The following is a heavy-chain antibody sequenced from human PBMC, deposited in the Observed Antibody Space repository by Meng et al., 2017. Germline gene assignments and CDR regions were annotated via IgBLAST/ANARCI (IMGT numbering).Heavy chain of an antibody. CDR3: ARWGYYFHWFDP. D-gene: IGHD3-22*01. J-gene: IGHJ5*02. CDR1: GYSFTSYW. Sequence: GGSLRLSCKGSGYSFTSYWIGWVRQMPGKGLEWMGSIYPGDSDTSYSPSFQGQVTISADKSISTAYLQWDSLKASDTAMYYCARWGYYFHWFDPWGQGTLVTVSS. V-gene: IGHV5-51*01. CDR2: IYPGDSDT.